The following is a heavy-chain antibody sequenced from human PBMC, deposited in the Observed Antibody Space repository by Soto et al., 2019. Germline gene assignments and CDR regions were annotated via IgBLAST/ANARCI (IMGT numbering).Heavy chain of an antibody. CDR3: ARDLGAIEGSGSYYGY. CDR2: INHSGST. CDR1: GGSFSGYY. D-gene: IGHD3-10*01. V-gene: IGHV4-34*01. Sequence: QVQLQQWGAGLLKPSETLSLTCAVYGGSFSGYYWSWIRQPPGKGLEWIGEINHSGSTNYNPSLKSRVTISVDTSKNQFSLKLSSVTAADTAVYYCARDLGAIEGSGSYYGYWGQGTLVTVSS. J-gene: IGHJ4*02.